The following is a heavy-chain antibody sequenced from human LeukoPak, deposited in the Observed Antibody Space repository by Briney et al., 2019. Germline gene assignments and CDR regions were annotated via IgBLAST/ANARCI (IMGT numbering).Heavy chain of an antibody. D-gene: IGHD6-6*01. J-gene: IGHJ4*02. Sequence: PSETLSLTCTLSGGSIGCTSHHWGWIRQPPGKGLEWIGSIYYTGTTYYNPSLRSRVTISVDTSKNQYSLNLSPVTATDTAMYYCARESSSSPEYWGQGTLVTVSS. CDR3: ARESSSSPEY. V-gene: IGHV4-39*01. CDR2: IYYTGTT. CDR1: GGSIGCTSHH.